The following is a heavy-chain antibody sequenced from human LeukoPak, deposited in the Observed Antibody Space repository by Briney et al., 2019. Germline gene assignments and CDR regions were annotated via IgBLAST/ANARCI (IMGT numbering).Heavy chain of an antibody. Sequence: GGSLRLSCAASGFTFSSYSMNWVRQAPGKGLEWVSSISSSSSYIDYADSMKGGFTISRDNAKNSLYLQMNSLRAEDTAAYYCASRFMTAVDYWGQGTLVTVSS. CDR3: ASRFMTAVDY. CDR1: GFTFSSYS. CDR2: ISSSSSYI. V-gene: IGHV3-21*01. J-gene: IGHJ4*02. D-gene: IGHD3-16*01.